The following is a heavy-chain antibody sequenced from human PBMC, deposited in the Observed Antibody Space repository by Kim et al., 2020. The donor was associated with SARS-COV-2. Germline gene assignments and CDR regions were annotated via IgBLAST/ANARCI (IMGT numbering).Heavy chain of an antibody. CDR3: ARGRNHAFDI. J-gene: IGHJ3*02. D-gene: IGHD1-1*01. CDR1: GLAFTTWP. CDR2: ITSDSRSI. V-gene: IGHV3-48*02. Sequence: GGSLRLSCEASGLAFTTWPMNWVRQAPWKGPEWLSHITSDSRSIYYADSVKGRFTISRDNAKKSLYLQMNSLRDEDTAVYYCARGRNHAFDIWGQGTMVTVSS.